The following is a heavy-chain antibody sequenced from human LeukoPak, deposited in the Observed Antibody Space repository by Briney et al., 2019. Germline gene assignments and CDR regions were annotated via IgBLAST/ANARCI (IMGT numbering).Heavy chain of an antibody. V-gene: IGHV1-8*01. CDR2: MNPNSGNT. CDR3: AREWGSSWYYYYYSMDV. Sequence: ASVKVSCKASGYTFTSYDINWVRQATGQGLEWMGWMNPNSGNTGNAQQFQGRVTMTRNTSISTAYMELSSLRSEDTAVYYCAREWGSSWYYYYYSMDVWGQGTTVTVSS. D-gene: IGHD6-13*01. CDR1: GYTFTSYD. J-gene: IGHJ6*02.